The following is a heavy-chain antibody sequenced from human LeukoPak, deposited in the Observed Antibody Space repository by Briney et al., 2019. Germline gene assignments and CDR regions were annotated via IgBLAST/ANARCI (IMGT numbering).Heavy chain of an antibody. Sequence: GGSLRLSCAASGFTFSSYWLHWVRQAPGKGLMWVSRINSDGSSTSYADSVKGRFTISRDNAKNTLYLQMNSLRAEDTAVYYCARDRDGYNSFDYWGQGTLVTVSS. CDR2: INSDGSST. CDR1: GFTFSSYW. V-gene: IGHV3-74*01. D-gene: IGHD5-24*01. CDR3: ARDRDGYNSFDY. J-gene: IGHJ4*02.